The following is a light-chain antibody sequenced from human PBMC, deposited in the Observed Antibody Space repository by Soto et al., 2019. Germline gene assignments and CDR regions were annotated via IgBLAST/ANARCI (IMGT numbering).Light chain of an antibody. V-gene: IGKV1-9*01. J-gene: IGKJ4*01. CDR1: QGISTF. Sequence: IPLTPYPAFLSASNGDIVTMACRASQGISTFLAWYQQHPGTAPKRLIYDASNLQSGVPSRFSGSGSGTEFTLTISSLQPEDFATYYCQQVNNYPLTFGGGTKVDIK. CDR2: DAS. CDR3: QQVNNYPLT.